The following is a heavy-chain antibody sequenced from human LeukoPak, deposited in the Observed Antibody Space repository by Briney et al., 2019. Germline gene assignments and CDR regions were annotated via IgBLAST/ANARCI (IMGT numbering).Heavy chain of an antibody. CDR1: GFTFSSYT. CDR2: ISSTSSYI. Sequence: AGGSLRLSCAASGFTFSSYTMTWVRQAPGKGLEWVSSISSTSSYIYYVDSVKGRFTISRDNAKNSLYLQMNSLRAEDTAVYYCARGILAKGYFDLWGRDTLVTVSS. D-gene: IGHD3-3*01. CDR3: ARGILAKGYFDL. V-gene: IGHV3-21*01. J-gene: IGHJ2*01.